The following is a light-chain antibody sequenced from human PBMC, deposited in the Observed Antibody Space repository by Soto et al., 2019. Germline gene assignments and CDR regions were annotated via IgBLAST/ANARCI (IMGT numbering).Light chain of an antibody. V-gene: IGKV1-5*03. CDR1: QSISSW. J-gene: IGKJ1*01. CDR2: KAS. Sequence: DIQMTQSPSTLSASVGDRVTITCRASQSISSWLAWYQQKPGKVPKLLIYKASSLESGVPSRFSGSGSGTEFTLTITSLQPDDFATYDCQQYNSYPRYFGQGTKVEIK. CDR3: QQYNSYPRY.